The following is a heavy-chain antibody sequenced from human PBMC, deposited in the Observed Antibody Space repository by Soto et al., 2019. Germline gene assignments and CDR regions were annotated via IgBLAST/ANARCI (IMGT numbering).Heavy chain of an antibody. J-gene: IGHJ4*02. CDR2: VYRGGA. Sequence: SETLSLTCTVSGGSINSDYWSWIRQAPGKGLEWIGHVYRGGANYNPSLKSRGTISIDTSKNQLSLTLTSVTAADTALYFCAKHWRTVADVIHTCDYGGQGNQVTVAS. CDR3: AKHWRTVADVIHTCDY. D-gene: IGHD2-15*01. CDR1: GGSINSDY. V-gene: IGHV4-59*08.